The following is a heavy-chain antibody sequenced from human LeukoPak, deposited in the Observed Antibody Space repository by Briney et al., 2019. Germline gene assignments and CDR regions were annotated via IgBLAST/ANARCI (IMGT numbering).Heavy chain of an antibody. CDR2: IYTSGST. D-gene: IGHD6-6*01. J-gene: IGHJ4*02. Sequence: PSETLSLTCTVSGGSISSGSYYWSWIRQPAGKGLEWIGRIYTSGSTNYNPSLKSRVTISVDTSKNQFSLKLSSVTAADTAVYYCARDTGGSSSEMAMGYWGQGTLVTVSS. CDR1: GGSISSGSYY. V-gene: IGHV4-61*02. CDR3: ARDTGGSSSEMAMGY.